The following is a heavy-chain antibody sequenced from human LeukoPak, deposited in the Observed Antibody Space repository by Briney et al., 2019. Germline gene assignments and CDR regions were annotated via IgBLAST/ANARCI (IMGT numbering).Heavy chain of an antibody. D-gene: IGHD5-18*01. J-gene: IGHJ4*02. CDR1: GGTFSTFG. CDR2: IIPMSGTV. V-gene: IGHV1-69*06. CDR3: ARETGYAYGRAPLDY. Sequence: SVKVSCKASGGTFSTFGISWVRQAPGQGLEWMGGIIPMSGTVNNAQRFQGRVTITADKSTGTAYMELSSLRSDDTAVYYCARETGYAYGRAPLDYWGQGTLVTVSS.